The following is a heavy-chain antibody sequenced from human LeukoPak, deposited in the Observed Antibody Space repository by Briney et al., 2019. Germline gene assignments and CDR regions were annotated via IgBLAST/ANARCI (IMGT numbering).Heavy chain of an antibody. D-gene: IGHD5-12*01. CDR1: GFTFSSYE. J-gene: IGHJ4*02. V-gene: IGHV3-48*03. CDR2: ISSSGSTI. CDR3: ARIVAHDGGFDY. Sequence: GGSLRLSCAASGFTFSSYEMNWVCQAPGKGLEWVSYISSSGSTIYYADSVKGRFTISRDNAKNSLYLQMNSLRAEDTAVYYCARIVAHDGGFDYWGQGTLVTVSS.